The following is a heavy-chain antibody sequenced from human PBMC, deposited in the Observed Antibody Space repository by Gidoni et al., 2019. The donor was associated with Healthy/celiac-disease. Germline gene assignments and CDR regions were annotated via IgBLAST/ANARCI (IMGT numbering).Heavy chain of an antibody. CDR3: ARHVQSGSYDWFDP. CDR2: IYYSGST. Sequence: QLQLQESGPGLVKPSATLSLTCTVSGGPISSSSYYWGWIRQPPGKGLEWIGSIYYSGSTYYNPSLKSRVTISVDTSKNQFSLKLSSVTAADTAVYYCARHVQSGSYDWFDPWGQGTLVTVSS. J-gene: IGHJ5*02. CDR1: GGPISSSSYY. D-gene: IGHD1-26*01. V-gene: IGHV4-39*01.